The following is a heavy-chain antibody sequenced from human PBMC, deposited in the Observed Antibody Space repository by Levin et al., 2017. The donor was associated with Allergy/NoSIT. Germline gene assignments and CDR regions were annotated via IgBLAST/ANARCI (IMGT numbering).Heavy chain of an antibody. CDR2: ISGSGGST. J-gene: IGHJ6*02. CDR3: ANPGRAYCSGGSCYDSYFPYYYYGMDV. V-gene: IGHV3-23*01. Sequence: GGSLRLSCAASGFTFSSYAMSWVRQAPGKGLEWVSAISGSGGSTYYADSVKGRFTISRDNSKNTLYLQMNSLRAEDTAVYYCANPGRAYCSGGSCYDSYFPYYYYGMDVWGQGTTVTVSS. CDR1: GFTFSSYA. D-gene: IGHD2-15*01.